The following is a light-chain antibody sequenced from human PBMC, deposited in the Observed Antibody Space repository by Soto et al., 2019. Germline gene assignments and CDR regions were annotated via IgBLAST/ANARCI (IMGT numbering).Light chain of an antibody. CDR3: QQYYSYPFT. Sequence: AIRMTQSPSSFSASTGDRVTITCRASQGISSYLAWYQQKPGKAPKLLIYAASTLQSGVPSRFSVSGAGTDFTLTISCLQSEDFATEYCQQYYSYPFTFGPGTKVDIK. V-gene: IGKV1-8*01. CDR1: QGISSY. CDR2: AAS. J-gene: IGKJ3*01.